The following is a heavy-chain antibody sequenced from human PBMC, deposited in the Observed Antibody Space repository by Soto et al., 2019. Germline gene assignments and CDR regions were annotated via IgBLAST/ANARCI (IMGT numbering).Heavy chain of an antibody. V-gene: IGHV1-69*02. J-gene: IGHJ4*02. CDR3: ASVAVAAPDDY. Sequence: QVQLVQSGAEVKKPGSSVKVSCKASGGTFSSLGISWVRQAPGQGLEWMGRIIPILTIPNYAQKIQGRVTITADKLTNTAYMELTSLRSEDTAVYYCASVAVAAPDDYWGQGTLVTVSS. CDR2: IIPILTIP. CDR1: GGTFSSLG. D-gene: IGHD6-19*01.